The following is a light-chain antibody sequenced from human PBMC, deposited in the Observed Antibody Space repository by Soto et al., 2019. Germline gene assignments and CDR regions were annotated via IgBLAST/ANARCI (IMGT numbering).Light chain of an antibody. V-gene: IGLV2-8*01. CDR1: SSDVGGYNY. Sequence: QSALTQPPSASGSPGQSVTISCIGTSSDVGGYNYVSWYQKHPGKAPKLMIYEVSTRPSGVPDRFSGSKSGNTASLTVSGLQAEDEADYYCSSYATSNNLGVFGGGIKLTVL. J-gene: IGLJ2*01. CDR2: EVS. CDR3: SSYATSNNLGV.